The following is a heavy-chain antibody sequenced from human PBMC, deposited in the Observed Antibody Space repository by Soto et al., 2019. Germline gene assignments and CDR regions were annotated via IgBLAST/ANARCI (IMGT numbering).Heavy chain of an antibody. V-gene: IGHV4-31*03. D-gene: IGHD1-26*01. CDR3: ARAFASGKFYDFES. J-gene: IGHJ4*02. CDR2: SYYSGTT. CDR1: GDSSMRASYS. Sequence: SETLCLTCTVSGDSSMRASYSCNWIRQNPGKGVEWIGYSYYSGTTAYNQSLKTRVTISPDTSKNQFSLNLSSVTAADTAVYYCARAFASGKFYDFESWGQGTQVT.